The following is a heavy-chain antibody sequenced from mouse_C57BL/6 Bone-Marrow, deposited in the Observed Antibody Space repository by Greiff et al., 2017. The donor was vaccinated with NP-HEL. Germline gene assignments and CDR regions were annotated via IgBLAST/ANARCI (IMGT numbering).Heavy chain of an antibody. CDR1: GFTFSDYY. V-gene: IGHV5-16*01. CDR2: INYDGSST. CDR3: AREDGYYIYWYFDV. J-gene: IGHJ1*03. D-gene: IGHD2-3*01. Sequence: EVKVVESEGGLVQPGSSMKLSCTASGFTFSDYYMAWVRQVPEKGLEWVANINYDGSSTYYLDSLKSRFIISRDNAKNILYLQMSSLKSEDTATYYCAREDGYYIYWYFDVWGTGTTVTVSS.